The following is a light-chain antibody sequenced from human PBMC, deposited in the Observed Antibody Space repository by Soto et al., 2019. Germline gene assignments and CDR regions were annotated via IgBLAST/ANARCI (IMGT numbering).Light chain of an antibody. CDR2: AAS. V-gene: IGKV1-33*01. J-gene: IGKJ5*01. CDR3: QQYDTRPTMT. CDR1: QDIDNY. Sequence: IQLTQSPSSLSASVGESVTITCRASQDIDNYLNWYQRRPGEAPKLLIYAASYLQTGVPARFSGSGSGTDFSFTITSLQPEDFATYYCQQYDTRPTMTFGQGTQREIK.